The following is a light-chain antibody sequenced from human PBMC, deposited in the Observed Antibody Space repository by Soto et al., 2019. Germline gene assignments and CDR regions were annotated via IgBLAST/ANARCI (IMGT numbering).Light chain of an antibody. V-gene: IGKV1-39*01. J-gene: IGKJ1*01. CDR3: QQSYSTPWT. CDR2: SAS. Sequence: DIQMTQSPSSLSASVGDRVTITCRASQNIFFTYLNWYQHKPGQAPKLLIYSASTLQSGVPSRFSGSGSGTDFTLTISSLQPEDFATYYCQQSYSTPWTFGQGTKVEIK. CDR1: QNIFFTY.